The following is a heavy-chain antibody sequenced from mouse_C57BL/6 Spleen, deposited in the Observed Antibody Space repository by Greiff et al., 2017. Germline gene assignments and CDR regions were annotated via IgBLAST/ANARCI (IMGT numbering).Heavy chain of an antibody. CDR1: GYTFTDYN. Sequence: EVQLQQSGPELVKPGASVKIPCKASGYTFTDYNMDWVKQSHGKSLEWIGDINPNNGGTIYNQKFKGKATLTVAKSSSTAYMELRSLASEDTAVYYCGSDSSSGFDYWGQGTTLTVSS. CDR2: INPNNGGT. D-gene: IGHD1-1*01. CDR3: GSDSSSGFDY. V-gene: IGHV1-18*01. J-gene: IGHJ2*01.